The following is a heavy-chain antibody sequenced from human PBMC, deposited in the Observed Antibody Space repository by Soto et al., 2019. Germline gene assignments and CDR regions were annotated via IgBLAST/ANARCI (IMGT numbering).Heavy chain of an antibody. CDR3: ARGRYGEY. CDR1: GYTFTSYG. V-gene: IGHV1-18*01. J-gene: IGHJ4*02. D-gene: IGHD3-10*01. Sequence: QVHLVQSGAEVKKPGASAKVSCKASGYTFTSYGITWVRQAPGQGLEGMGWISAHNGNTDYAQKLQGRVIVTRDTSTSTAQTELRSLISDETAVYYCARGRYGEYRCQGAMVTVSS. CDR2: ISAHNGNT.